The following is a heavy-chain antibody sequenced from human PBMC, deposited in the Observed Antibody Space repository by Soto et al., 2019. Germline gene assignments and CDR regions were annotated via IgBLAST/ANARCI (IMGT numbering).Heavy chain of an antibody. CDR1: GGTFSTLG. V-gene: IGHV1-69*13. Sequence: ASVKVSCKASGGTFSTLGISWVRQAPGQGLEWMGGIIPFFGTARYSQKFEDRITITADESTYTVYMDLRSLTSEDTAIYYCAKSAPMDAGDKYYYDFWGQGALVTVSS. J-gene: IGHJ4*02. CDR2: IIPFFGTA. CDR3: AKSAPMDAGDKYYYDF. D-gene: IGHD4-17*01.